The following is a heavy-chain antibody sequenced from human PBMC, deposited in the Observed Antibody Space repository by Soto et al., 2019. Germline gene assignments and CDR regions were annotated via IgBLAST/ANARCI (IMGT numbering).Heavy chain of an antibody. V-gene: IGHV1-18*01. CDR3: ASADIVGSPEVLAFDY. J-gene: IGHJ4*02. Sequence: QVQLVQSGAEVKKPGASVKVSCKASGYTFTSYGISWVRQAPGQGLEWMGWISAYNGNTNYAQKLQGRVTMTTDTSTSTAYMELRSLRSDDTAVYYCASADIVGSPEVLAFDYWGQGTLVTDSS. D-gene: IGHD5-12*01. CDR1: GYTFTSYG. CDR2: ISAYNGNT.